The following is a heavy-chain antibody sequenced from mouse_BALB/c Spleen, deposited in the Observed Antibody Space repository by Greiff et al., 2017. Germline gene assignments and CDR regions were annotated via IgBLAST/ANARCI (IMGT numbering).Heavy chain of an antibody. Sequence: DVQLVESGGGLVQPGGSMKLSCVASGFTFSSYWMSWVRQSPEKGLEWVAEIRLKSDNYATHYAESVKGKFTISRDDSKSRLYLQMNSLRAEDTGIYYCTLYYYGSSSFAYWGQGTLVTVSA. CDR3: TLYYYGSSSFAY. D-gene: IGHD1-1*01. CDR1: GFTFSSYW. V-gene: IGHV6-6*02. J-gene: IGHJ3*01. CDR2: IRLKSDNYAT.